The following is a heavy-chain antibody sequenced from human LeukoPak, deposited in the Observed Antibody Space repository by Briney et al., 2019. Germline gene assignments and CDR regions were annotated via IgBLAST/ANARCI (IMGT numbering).Heavy chain of an antibody. CDR1: GFXFXXYS. CDR2: IIIGSTYX. Sequence: PGGSLRLSCAASGFXFXXYSIXXXXXGPGXGLEWVXSIIIGSTYXXHEDSVKGRFTVSRDNAKNSLYLQMNSLRAEDTAVYYCARDLDGTGLGVFDLWGQGTMVTVS. J-gene: IGHJ3*01. D-gene: IGHD1-1*01. CDR3: ARDLDGTGLGVFDL. V-gene: IGHV3-21*01.